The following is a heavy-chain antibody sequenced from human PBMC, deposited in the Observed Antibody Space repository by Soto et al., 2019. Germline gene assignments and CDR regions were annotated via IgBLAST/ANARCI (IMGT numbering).Heavy chain of an antibody. CDR2: ISYDGSNK. CDR3: AKGRVLRYFDGFDY. J-gene: IGHJ4*02. CDR1: GFTFSSYG. Sequence: GGSLRLSCAASGFTFSSYGMHWVRQAPGKGLEWVAVISYDGSNKYYADSVKGRFTISRDNSKNTLYLQMNSLRAEDTAVYYCAKGRVLRYFDGFDYWGQGTLVTVSS. V-gene: IGHV3-30*18. D-gene: IGHD3-9*01.